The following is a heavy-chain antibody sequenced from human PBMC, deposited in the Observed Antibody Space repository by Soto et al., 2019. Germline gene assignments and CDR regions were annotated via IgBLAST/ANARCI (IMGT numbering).Heavy chain of an antibody. CDR1: GDSVSSNSAT. D-gene: IGHD3-16*01. CDR2: TYYRSKWYN. Sequence: PSQTLSLTCAISGDSVSSNSATWDWIRQSPSRGLEWLGRTYYRSKWYNDYAVSVKSRITINPDTSNNQLSLQLNSVTPDDTAVYYCARGGGPFFSDLDSWGQGTLVTVSS. CDR3: ARGGGPFFSDLDS. J-gene: IGHJ4*02. V-gene: IGHV6-1*01.